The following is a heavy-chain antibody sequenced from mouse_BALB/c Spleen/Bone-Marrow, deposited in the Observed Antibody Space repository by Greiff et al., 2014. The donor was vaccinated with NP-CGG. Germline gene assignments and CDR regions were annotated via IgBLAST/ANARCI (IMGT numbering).Heavy chain of an antibody. D-gene: IGHD1-1*01. Sequence: VQLQQSGSELVKPGASVELSCAASGFNIIDTYMHWVKQRPEQGLEWIGRIDPANGDTKYDPKFQGKATITADTSSNTAYLQLSSLTSEDTAVYYCTRPSFYYGSSYWYFDVWGAGTTVTVSS. CDR2: IDPANGDT. CDR1: GFNIIDTY. J-gene: IGHJ1*01. V-gene: IGHV14-3*02. CDR3: TRPSFYYGSSYWYFDV.